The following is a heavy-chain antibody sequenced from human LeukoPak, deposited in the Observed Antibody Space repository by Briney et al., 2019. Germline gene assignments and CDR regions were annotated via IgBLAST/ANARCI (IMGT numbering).Heavy chain of an antibody. V-gene: IGHV3-23*01. Sequence: GGTLRLSCAASRFTFSSYGMSWVRQAPGKGLEWVSGISSSGGSTCYADSVKGRFTISRDNSRNTLYLQMNSLKTEDTAVYYCTTVMYYYDSSGNFDYWGQGTLVTVSS. J-gene: IGHJ4*02. CDR3: TTVMYYYDSSGNFDY. D-gene: IGHD3-22*01. CDR1: RFTFSSYG. CDR2: ISSSGGST.